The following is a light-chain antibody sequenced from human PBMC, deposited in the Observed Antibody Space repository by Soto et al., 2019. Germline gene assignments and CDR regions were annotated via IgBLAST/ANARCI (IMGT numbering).Light chain of an antibody. CDR3: QQSYSTPPLT. J-gene: IGKJ4*01. CDR1: QSISSC. V-gene: IGKV1-39*01. Sequence: DPQMTQSPSSLSASVGDRVTITCRASQSISSCLNWYQQKPGKAPKLLIYAASSLQSGVPSRFSGSGSGTDFTLTISSLQPEDFATYYCQQSYSTPPLTFGGGTKVEIK. CDR2: AAS.